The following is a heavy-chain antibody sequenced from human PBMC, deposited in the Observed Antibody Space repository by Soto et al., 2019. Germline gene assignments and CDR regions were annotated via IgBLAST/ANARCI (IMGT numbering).Heavy chain of an antibody. CDR3: ARESGPDYLEWLSPTLL. CDR1: GFTFSSYA. V-gene: IGHV3-30-3*01. D-gene: IGHD3-3*01. Sequence: GGSLKLSCAASGFTFSSYAMHWVRQAPGKGLEWVAVISYDGSNKYYADSVKGRFTISRDNSKNTLYLQMNSLRAEDTAVYYCARESGPDYLEWLSPTLLWGQGTLVTVSS. J-gene: IGHJ4*02. CDR2: ISYDGSNK.